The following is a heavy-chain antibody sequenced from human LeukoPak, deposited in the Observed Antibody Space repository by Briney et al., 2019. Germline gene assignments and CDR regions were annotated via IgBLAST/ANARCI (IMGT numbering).Heavy chain of an antibody. CDR3: ARHHYRVRNRRAFDI. CDR1: GGSFSGYY. Sequence: SETLSLTCAVYGGSFSGYYWSWIRQPPGKGLEWIGEINHSGSTNYNPSLKSRVTISVDTSKNQFSLKLSSVTAADTAVYYCARHHYRVRNRRAFDIWGQGTMVTVSS. V-gene: IGHV4-34*01. D-gene: IGHD1-14*01. CDR2: INHSGST. J-gene: IGHJ3*02.